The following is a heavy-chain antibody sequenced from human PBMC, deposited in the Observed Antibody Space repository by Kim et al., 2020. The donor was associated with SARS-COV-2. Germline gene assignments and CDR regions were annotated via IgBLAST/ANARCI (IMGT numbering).Heavy chain of an antibody. D-gene: IGHD3-10*01. CDR1: GFTFSSYA. J-gene: IGHJ6*02. Sequence: GGSLRLSCAASGFTFSSYAMSWVRQAPGKGLEWVSAISGSGGSTYYADSVKCRFTISRDNSKNTLYLQMNSLRAEDTAVYYCAKGGAGPYYYYGMDVWGQGTTVTVSS. CDR2: ISGSGGST. V-gene: IGHV3-23*01. CDR3: AKGGAGPYYYYGMDV.